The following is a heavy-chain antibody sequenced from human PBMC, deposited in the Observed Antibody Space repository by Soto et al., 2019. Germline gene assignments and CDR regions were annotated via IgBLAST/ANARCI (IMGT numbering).Heavy chain of an antibody. V-gene: IGHV4-59*01. J-gene: IGHJ4*02. CDR2: IYDSGST. D-gene: IGHD3-22*01. CDR3: ARGYYDSSGYEFDY. CDR1: GGSISSFY. Sequence: SETLSLTCTVSGGSISSFYWSWIRQPPGKGLEWIGYIYDSGSTNYNPSLKSRVTISVDTSKNQFSLKLSSVTAADTAVYYCARGYYDSSGYEFDYWGQGTLVTVSS.